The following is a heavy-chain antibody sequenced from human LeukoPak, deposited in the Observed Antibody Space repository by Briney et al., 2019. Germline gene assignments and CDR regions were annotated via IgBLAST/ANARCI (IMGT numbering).Heavy chain of an antibody. Sequence: SETLSLTCSVSGASISSDYWSWIRQPPGKGLEWIGEINHSGSTNYNPSLKSRVTISVDTSKNQFSLKLSSVTAADTAVYYCARAVVVPAAIPFDPWGQGTLVTVSS. J-gene: IGHJ5*02. V-gene: IGHV4-34*01. CDR1: GASISSDY. CDR3: ARAVVVPAAIPFDP. CDR2: INHSGST. D-gene: IGHD2-2*01.